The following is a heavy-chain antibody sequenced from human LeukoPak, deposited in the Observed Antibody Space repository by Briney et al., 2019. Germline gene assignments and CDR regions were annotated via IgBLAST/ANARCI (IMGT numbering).Heavy chain of an antibody. J-gene: IGHJ2*01. CDR2: INPNSGGT. CDR1: GYTFTSYG. Sequence: ASVKVSCKASGYTFTSYGISWVRQAPGQGLEWMGWINPNSGGTNYAQKFQGRVTMTRDTSISTAYMELSRLRSDDTAVYYCARSEKLELRVAYWYFDLWGRGTLVTVSS. CDR3: ARSEKLELRVAYWYFDL. V-gene: IGHV1-2*02. D-gene: IGHD1-7*01.